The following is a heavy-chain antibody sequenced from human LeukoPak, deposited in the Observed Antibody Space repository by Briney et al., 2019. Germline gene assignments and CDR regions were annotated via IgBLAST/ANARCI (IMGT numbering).Heavy chain of an antibody. CDR1: GYSFTSYW. Sequence: GESLKISCKGSGYSFTSYWIGWVRQMPGKGLEWMGIIYPGDSDTRYSPSFQGQVTISADKSISTAYLQWSSLKASDTAMYYCARRSVTSPYYYYYYMDAWGKGTTVTVSS. V-gene: IGHV5-51*01. CDR3: ARRSVTSPYYYYYYMDA. D-gene: IGHD4-17*01. CDR2: IYPGDSDT. J-gene: IGHJ6*03.